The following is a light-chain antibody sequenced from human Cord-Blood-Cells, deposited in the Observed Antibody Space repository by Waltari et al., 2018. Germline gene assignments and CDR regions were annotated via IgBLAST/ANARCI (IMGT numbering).Light chain of an antibody. V-gene: IGKV1-33*01. Sequence: DIQMTQSPYSLSASVGDRVTITCQASQDISNYLNWYQQKPGKAPTLLIYDASNLETGVPSRFSGSGSGTDFTFTISSLQPEDIATYYCQQYDNLPLTFGGGTKVEIK. CDR3: QQYDNLPLT. CDR2: DAS. J-gene: IGKJ4*01. CDR1: QDISNY.